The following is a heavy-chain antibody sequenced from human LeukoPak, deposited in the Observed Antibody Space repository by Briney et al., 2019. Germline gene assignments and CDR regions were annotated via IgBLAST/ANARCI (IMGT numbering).Heavy chain of an antibody. D-gene: IGHD4-17*01. CDR3: ARGDYGDAFDI. J-gene: IGHJ3*02. V-gene: IGHV3-13*01. Sequence: GGSLRLSCAASGFTCSSYDMHWVRQATGKGLERGSAIGTAGDTYYPGSVKGRFTISRENAKNSLYLQMNSLRAGDTAVYYCARGDYGDAFDIWGQGTMVTVSS. CDR1: GFTCSSYD. CDR2: IGTAGDT.